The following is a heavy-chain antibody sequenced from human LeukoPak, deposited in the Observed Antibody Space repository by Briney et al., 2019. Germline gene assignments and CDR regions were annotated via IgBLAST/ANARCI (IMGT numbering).Heavy chain of an antibody. CDR3: ASRHSKQQPYYYYMDI. CDR1: GDSISSGSYY. V-gene: IGHV4-61*02. D-gene: IGHD6-13*01. Sequence: PSETLSLTCTVSGDSISSGSYYWSWIRQPAGKGLEWIGRIYSNGDTKFNPSLRSRVTISLDTSKNQFSLKLSSATAADTAVYYCASRHSKQQPYYYYMDIWGKGTTVTVSS. CDR2: IYSNGDT. J-gene: IGHJ6*03.